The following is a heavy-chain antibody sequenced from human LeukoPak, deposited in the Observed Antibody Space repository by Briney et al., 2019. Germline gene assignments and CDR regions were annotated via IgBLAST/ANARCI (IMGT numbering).Heavy chain of an antibody. CDR2: IKQDGSEK. D-gene: IGHD2-2*01. CDR1: GFTVSSNY. Sequence: PGGSLRLSCAASGFTVSSNYMSWVRQAPGKGLEWVANIKQDGSEKYYVDSVKGRFTISRDNAKNSLYLQMNSLRAEDTAVYYCARDPIYCSSTSCNYYYYYGMDVWGQGTTVTVSS. CDR3: ARDPIYCSSTSCNYYYYYGMDV. V-gene: IGHV3-7*01. J-gene: IGHJ6*02.